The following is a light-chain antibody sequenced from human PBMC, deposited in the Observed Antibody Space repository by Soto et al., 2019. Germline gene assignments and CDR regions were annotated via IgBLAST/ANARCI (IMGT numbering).Light chain of an antibody. V-gene: IGKV3-15*01. CDR2: GAS. J-gene: IGKJ1*01. CDR3: HQYNNWPWT. Sequence: EIVLTQSPATLSLSPGGRATLSCRASQSVASNIAWYQQKPGQAPRRLIFGASTRATGIPARFSGGGSGTDFTLIISSLQSEDFAVYYCHQYNNWPWTCGQGTKGVI. CDR1: QSVASN.